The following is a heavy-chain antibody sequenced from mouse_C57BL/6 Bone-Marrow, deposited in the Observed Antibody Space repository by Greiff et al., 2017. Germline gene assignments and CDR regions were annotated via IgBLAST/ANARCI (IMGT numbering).Heavy chain of an antibody. CDR3: ASPSTVVAYYFDY. J-gene: IGHJ2*01. D-gene: IGHD1-1*01. CDR2: INPSSGYT. CDR1: GYTFTSYT. Sequence: QVQLKQSGAELARPGASVKMSCKASGYTFTSYTMHWVKQRPGQGLEWIGYINPSSGYTKYNQKFKDKATLTADKSSSTAYMQLSSLTSEDSAVYYCASPSTVVAYYFDYWGQGTTLTVSS. V-gene: IGHV1-4*01.